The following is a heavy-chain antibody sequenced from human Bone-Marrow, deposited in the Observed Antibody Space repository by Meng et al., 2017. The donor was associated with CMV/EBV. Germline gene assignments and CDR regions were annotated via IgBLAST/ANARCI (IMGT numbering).Heavy chain of an antibody. J-gene: IGHJ4*02. CDR1: GFSLSTSGVG. CDR3: AHRREYCSSTSCYPTCFDY. CDR2: IYWNDDK. D-gene: IGHD2-2*01. Sequence: SGPTLVKPTQTLTLTCTFSGFSLSTSGVGVGWIRQPPGKALEWLALIYWNDDKRYSTSLKSKLTITKDTSKNQVVLTMTNMDPVDTATYYCAHRREYCSSTSCYPTCFDYWGQGTLVTVSS. V-gene: IGHV2-5*01.